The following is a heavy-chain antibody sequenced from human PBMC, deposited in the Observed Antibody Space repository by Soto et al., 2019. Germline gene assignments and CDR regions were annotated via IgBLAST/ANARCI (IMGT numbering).Heavy chain of an antibody. D-gene: IGHD3-9*01. Sequence: ASVKVSCKASGYTFTSYYMHWVRQAPGQGLEWMGIINPSGGSTSYAQKFQGRVTMTRDTSTSTVYMELSSLRSEDTAVYYCARGGVGVLRYFDWLLSDYYYYMDVWGKGTTVTVSS. J-gene: IGHJ6*03. CDR3: ARGGVGVLRYFDWLLSDYYYYMDV. CDR2: INPSGGST. CDR1: GYTFTSYY. V-gene: IGHV1-46*03.